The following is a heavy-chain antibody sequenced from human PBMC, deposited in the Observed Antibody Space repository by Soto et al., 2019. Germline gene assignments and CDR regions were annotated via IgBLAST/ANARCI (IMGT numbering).Heavy chain of an antibody. Sequence: EVQLVESGGGLVQPGGSLRLSCAASGFTFSSYWMSWVRQAPGKGLEWVANIKQDGSEKYYVDSVKGRFTISRDNAKNSLYLQMNSLRAGDTAVDYCARAEADSSAALIDPWGQGTLVTVSS. J-gene: IGHJ5*02. D-gene: IGHD6-19*01. CDR3: ARAEADSSAALIDP. CDR1: GFTFSSYW. CDR2: IKQDGSEK. V-gene: IGHV3-7*01.